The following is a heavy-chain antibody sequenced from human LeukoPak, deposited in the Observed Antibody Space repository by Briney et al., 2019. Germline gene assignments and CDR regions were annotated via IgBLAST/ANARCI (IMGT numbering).Heavy chain of an antibody. V-gene: IGHV3-33*01. J-gene: IGHJ4*02. CDR1: GLRVTTHG. CDR2: IWYDGSNK. Sequence: HPGKSLRLSCVASGLRVTTHGMHWVRQAPGKGLEWVAVIWYDGSNKYYADSVKGRFTISRDNSKNTLYLQMNSLRAEDTAVCYCARDGILTGYYRGLDYWGQGTLVTVSS. D-gene: IGHD3-9*01. CDR3: ARDGILTGYYRGLDY.